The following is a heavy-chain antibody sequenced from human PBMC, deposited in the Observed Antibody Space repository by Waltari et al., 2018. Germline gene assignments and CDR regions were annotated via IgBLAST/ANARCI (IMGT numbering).Heavy chain of an antibody. Sequence: QVQLQESGPGLVKPSETLSLTCTVSGGSIRSYYWSWIRQPAGKGLEWIGRIYTSGSTNYNPSRKSRVTMSVDTSKNQFSLKLSSVTAADTAVYYCARDEAGTTSDYYYGMDVWGQGTTVTVSS. CDR2: IYTSGST. J-gene: IGHJ6*02. D-gene: IGHD1-7*01. CDR3: ARDEAGTTSDYYYGMDV. V-gene: IGHV4-4*07. CDR1: GGSIRSYY.